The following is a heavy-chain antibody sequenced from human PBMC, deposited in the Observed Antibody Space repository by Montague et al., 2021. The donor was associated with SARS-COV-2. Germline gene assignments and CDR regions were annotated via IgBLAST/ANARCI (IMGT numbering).Heavy chain of an antibody. CDR3: ARPRYGHSDY. J-gene: IGHJ4*02. CDR2: MSYTGTT. CDR1: GGPISSAGYF. V-gene: IGHV4-31*03. D-gene: IGHD5-18*01. Sequence: TLSLTCSVSGGPISSAGYFWTWIRHHPTEGLEWIGYMSYTGTTYYKPSLKSRVSMSIDTSGNQFSLKMSSVMAADTAVYYCARPRYGHSDYWGQGTLVTVSS.